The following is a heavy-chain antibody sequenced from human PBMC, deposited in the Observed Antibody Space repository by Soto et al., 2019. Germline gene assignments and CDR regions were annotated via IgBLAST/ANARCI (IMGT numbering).Heavy chain of an antibody. Sequence: PGGSLRLSWAASGFSFSAHDLNWVRQAPGKGLEWISYIDPSGNTMHYADSVKGRFTISRDNAKNSLYLQMNSMRAEDTAVYYCARATPGLEDFDYWGQGTLVTVSS. CDR2: IDPSGNTM. V-gene: IGHV3-48*03. D-gene: IGHD3-22*01. CDR3: ARATPGLEDFDY. J-gene: IGHJ4*02. CDR1: GFSFSAHD.